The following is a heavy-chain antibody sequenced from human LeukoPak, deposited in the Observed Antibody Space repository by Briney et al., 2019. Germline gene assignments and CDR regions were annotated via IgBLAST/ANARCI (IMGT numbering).Heavy chain of an antibody. D-gene: IGHD4-11*01. CDR1: GSTLSRYG. Sequence: SSVKDACQAAGSTLSRYGMWWVGHAAGQGLEWMGRIIPILGIANYAQKFQGRVTITADKYTSTAYMELSSLRSEDTAVYYCARGYSNYESYYYYYYMDVWGKGTTVTVSS. J-gene: IGHJ6*03. CDR3: ARGYSNYESYYYYYYMDV. V-gene: IGHV1-69*04. CDR2: IIPILGIA.